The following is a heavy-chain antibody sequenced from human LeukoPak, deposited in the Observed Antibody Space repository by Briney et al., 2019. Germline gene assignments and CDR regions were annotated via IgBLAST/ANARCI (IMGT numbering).Heavy chain of an antibody. D-gene: IGHD3-22*01. CDR3: ATLYYDSSGYI. V-gene: IGHV4-34*01. Sequence: ASETLSLTCAVYGVSFSGYYWSWIRQPPGKGREWIGEINHSGSTNYNPSLKSRVTISVDTSKNQFSLKLSSVTAADTAVYYCATLYYDSSGYIWGQGTMVTVSS. J-gene: IGHJ3*02. CDR1: GVSFSGYY. CDR2: INHSGST.